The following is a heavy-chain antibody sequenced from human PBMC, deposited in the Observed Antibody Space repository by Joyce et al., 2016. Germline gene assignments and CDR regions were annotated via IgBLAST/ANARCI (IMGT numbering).Heavy chain of an antibody. CDR1: GVSISRSNYY. CDR3: ARDMLDNYTYFYMDV. CDR2: HFFRGRN. Sequence: QLQLQESVPGLAKPLETLSLTCNVSGVSISRSNYYWGWLRQPPGEGLEWIGTHFFRGRNYYNPSLKSRVTISVDTSKNQFSLRLNSVTAADMAIYYCARDMLDNYTYFYMDVWGKGTTVTVSS. D-gene: IGHD2-8*01. V-gene: IGHV4-39*07. J-gene: IGHJ6*03.